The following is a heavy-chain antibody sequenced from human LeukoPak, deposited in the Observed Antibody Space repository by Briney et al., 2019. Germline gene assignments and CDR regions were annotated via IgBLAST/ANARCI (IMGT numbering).Heavy chain of an antibody. CDR3: ARLAGA. CDR2: IKQDGSEK. J-gene: IGHJ5*02. CDR1: GGSMSSYY. Sequence: ETLSLTCTVSGGSMSSYYWSWVRQAPGKGLEWVANIKQDGSEKNYVDSVKGRFTISRDNAKNSLYLQMSSLRAEDTAVYYCARLAGAWGQGSLVTVSS. D-gene: IGHD3-10*01. V-gene: IGHV3-7*01.